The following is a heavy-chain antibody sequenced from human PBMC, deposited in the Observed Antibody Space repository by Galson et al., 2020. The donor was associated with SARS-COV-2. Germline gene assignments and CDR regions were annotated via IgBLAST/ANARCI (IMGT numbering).Heavy chain of an antibody. CDR2: IYYSGSP. CDR3: ARGDEYYDFWSGYSYGMDV. J-gene: IGHJ6*02. CDR1: GGSISSYY. D-gene: IGHD3-3*01. Sequence: SETLSLTCTVSGGSISSYYWSWIRQPPGKGLEWIGYIYYSGSPNYNPSLKSRVTISVDTSKNQFSLKLSSVTAADTAVYYCARGDEYYDFWSGYSYGMDVWGQGTTVTVSS. V-gene: IGHV4-59*01.